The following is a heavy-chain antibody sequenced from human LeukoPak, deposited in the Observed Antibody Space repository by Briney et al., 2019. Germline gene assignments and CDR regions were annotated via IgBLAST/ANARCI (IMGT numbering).Heavy chain of an antibody. Sequence: ASETLSLTCAVSGGSISSGGYSWSWIRQPPGKGLEWIGYIYHSGSTYYNPSLKSRVTISVDTSKNQFSLKLSSVTAADTAVYYCARGRYNWNDVGYYFDYWGQGTLVTVSS. J-gene: IGHJ4*02. V-gene: IGHV4-30-2*01. CDR3: ARGRYNWNDVGYYFDY. CDR1: GGSISSGGYS. CDR2: IYHSGST. D-gene: IGHD1-1*01.